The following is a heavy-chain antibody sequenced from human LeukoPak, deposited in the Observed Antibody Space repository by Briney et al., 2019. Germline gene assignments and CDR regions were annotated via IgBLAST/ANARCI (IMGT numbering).Heavy chain of an antibody. CDR1: GFIFSSYS. J-gene: IGHJ4*02. D-gene: IGHD3-10*01. CDR2: ISSSSSYI. CDR3: ARDRREYYYGSGSYYNGRPLDY. V-gene: IGHV3-21*01. Sequence: PGGSLRLSCAASGFIFSSYSMNWVRQAPGKGLEWVSSISSSSSYIYYADSVKGRFTISRDNAKNSLYLQMNSLRAEDTAVYYCARDRREYYYGSGSYYNGRPLDYWGQGTLVTVSS.